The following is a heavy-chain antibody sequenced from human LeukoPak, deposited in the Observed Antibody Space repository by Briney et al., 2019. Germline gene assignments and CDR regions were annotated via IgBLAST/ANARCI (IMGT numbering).Heavy chain of an antibody. V-gene: IGHV5-51*01. CDR2: VDT. Sequence: GESLQISCKGSGCIFTHYWIGWVRQMPGKGLEWMGIVDTRYSPSFQGQVLISADKSISTAYLHWGSLKASDTAMYFCARRRSSTSDAVDIWGQGTMVTVS. CDR1: GCIFTHYW. CDR3: ARRRSSTSDAVDI. J-gene: IGHJ3*02.